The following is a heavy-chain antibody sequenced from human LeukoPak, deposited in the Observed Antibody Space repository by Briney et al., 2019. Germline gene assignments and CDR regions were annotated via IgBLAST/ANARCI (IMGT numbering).Heavy chain of an antibody. Sequence: WGSLSLSCAASGFTVSSSYMNWVRQAPGKGLEWVSTIAGSGATTYYADSVKGRFTTSRDNSKNTLYLQMNSLRAEDTAVYYCAEEVGSTYPTFDYWGQGNQDPVSS. CDR1: GFTVSSSY. D-gene: IGHD1-26*01. V-gene: IGHV3-23*01. CDR3: AEEVGSTYPTFDY. CDR2: IAGSGATT. J-gene: IGHJ4*02.